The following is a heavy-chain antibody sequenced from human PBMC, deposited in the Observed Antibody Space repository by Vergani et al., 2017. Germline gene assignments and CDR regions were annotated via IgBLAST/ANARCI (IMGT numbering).Heavy chain of an antibody. CDR3: ATSYVDTAMESHGYYYYGMDV. CDR2: IYHSGST. V-gene: IGHV4-38-2*01. Sequence: QVQLQESGPGLVKPSETLSLTCAVSGNSISSGYYWGWIRHPPGKGLEWIGSIYHSGSTYYNPSLKSRVTISVDTSKNQFSLKLSSVTAADTAVYYCATSYVDTAMESHGYYYYGMDVWGQGTTVTVSS. D-gene: IGHD5-18*01. CDR1: GNSISSGYY. J-gene: IGHJ6*02.